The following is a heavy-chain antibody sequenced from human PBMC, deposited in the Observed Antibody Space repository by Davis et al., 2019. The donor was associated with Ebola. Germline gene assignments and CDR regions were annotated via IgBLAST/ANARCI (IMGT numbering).Heavy chain of an antibody. Sequence: ASVKVSCKASGYTFTGYYMHWVRQAPGQGLEWMGWINPNSGGTNYAQKFQGRVTMTRDMSTSTVYMELSRLRSDDTAVYYCARYLSYSYYYHYYGMDVWGQGTTVTVSS. CDR1: GYTFTGYY. J-gene: IGHJ6*02. D-gene: IGHD3-10*01. CDR2: INPNSGGT. V-gene: IGHV1-2*02. CDR3: ARYLSYSYYYHYYGMDV.